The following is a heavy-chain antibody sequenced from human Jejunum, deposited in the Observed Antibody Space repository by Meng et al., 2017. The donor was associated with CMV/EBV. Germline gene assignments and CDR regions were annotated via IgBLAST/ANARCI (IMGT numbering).Heavy chain of an antibody. Sequence: LSVEASGFTFGAYYMAWVRQAPGKGLEWVSYITGNGDAINYADSVKGRFTISRDNAKSSLYLEINSLRAEDTAVYYCVRGNYGFDFWGQGTLVTVSS. V-gene: IGHV3-11*01. D-gene: IGHD4-17*01. CDR1: GFTFGAYY. CDR2: ITGNGDAI. CDR3: VRGNYGFDF. J-gene: IGHJ4*02.